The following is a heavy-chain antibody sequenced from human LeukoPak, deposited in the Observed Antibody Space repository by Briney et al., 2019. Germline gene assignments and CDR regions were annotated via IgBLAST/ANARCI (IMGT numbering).Heavy chain of an antibody. CDR3: AKLYSSSSRRDY. CDR1: GFTFDDYA. Sequence: PGGSLRLSCAASGFTFDDYAMHWVRQAPGKGLEWVSLISGDGGSTYYADSVKGRFTISRDNSKNSLYLQMNSLRTEDTALHYCAKLYSSSSRRDYWGQGTLVTVSS. V-gene: IGHV3-43*02. J-gene: IGHJ4*02. CDR2: ISGDGGST. D-gene: IGHD6-6*01.